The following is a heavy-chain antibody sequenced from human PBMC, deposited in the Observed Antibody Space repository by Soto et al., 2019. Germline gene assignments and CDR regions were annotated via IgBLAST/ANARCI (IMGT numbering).Heavy chain of an antibody. Sequence: EVQLLESGGGLVEPGGSLRLSCAASGFTFSSHALSWVSQAPGKGLVWVSGISGSGGGTYNAASVKGRFTISRDNSKNHLYLEMNSQKAEDTSVYYCAKDLFQYIVVVEGATPDWYFDLWGRGTLLTVSS. J-gene: IGHJ2*01. D-gene: IGHD2-15*01. CDR2: ISGSGGGT. CDR1: GFTFSSHA. CDR3: AKDLFQYIVVVEGATPDWYFDL. V-gene: IGHV3-23*01.